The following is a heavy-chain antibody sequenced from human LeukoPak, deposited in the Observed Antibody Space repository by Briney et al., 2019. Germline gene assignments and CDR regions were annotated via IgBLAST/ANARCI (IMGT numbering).Heavy chain of an antibody. Sequence: SVKVSCNASGFTFTSSAMQWVRQARGQRLEWIGWIVVGSGNTNYAQKFQERVTITRDMSTSTAYMELSSLRSEDTAVYYCAAEGTVTNVLDYWGQGTLVTVSS. J-gene: IGHJ4*02. CDR1: GFTFTSSA. D-gene: IGHD4-17*01. V-gene: IGHV1-58*02. CDR3: AAEGTVTNVLDY. CDR2: IVVGSGNT.